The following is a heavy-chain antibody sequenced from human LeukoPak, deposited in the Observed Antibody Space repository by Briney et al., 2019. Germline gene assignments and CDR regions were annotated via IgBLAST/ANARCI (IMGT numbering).Heavy chain of an antibody. D-gene: IGHD4-17*01. CDR2: ISSSSSCI. Sequence: GGSLRLSCAASGFTFSSYSMNWVRQAPGKGLEWVSSISSSSSCIYYADSVKGRFTISRDNAKNSLYLQMNSLRAEDTAVYYCARVPNDYGDSYYFDYWGQGTLVTVSS. CDR3: ARVPNDYGDSYYFDY. J-gene: IGHJ4*02. V-gene: IGHV3-21*01. CDR1: GFTFSSYS.